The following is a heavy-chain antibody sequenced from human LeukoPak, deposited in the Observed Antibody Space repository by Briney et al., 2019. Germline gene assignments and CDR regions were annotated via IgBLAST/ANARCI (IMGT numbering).Heavy chain of an antibody. Sequence: VASVKVSCKTSGSTFIRDTISWVRQAPGQGLEWMGRISPILGLRNFAQKFQGRVTITADKSTSTAYMELSSLRSEDTAVYYCAREFEGYDDYSDSYYGMDVWGQGTTATVSS. V-gene: IGHV1-69*04. J-gene: IGHJ6*02. D-gene: IGHD4-17*01. CDR2: ISPILGLR. CDR1: GSTFIRDT. CDR3: AREFEGYDDYSDSYYGMDV.